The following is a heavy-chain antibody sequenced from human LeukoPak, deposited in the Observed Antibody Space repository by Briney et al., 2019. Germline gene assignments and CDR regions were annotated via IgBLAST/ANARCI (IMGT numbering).Heavy chain of an antibody. CDR2: IGWNKDKI. CDR3: AKAKRNSDCLFDY. V-gene: IGHV3-9*01. J-gene: IGHJ4*02. D-gene: IGHD2-21*02. Sequence: GTSLRLYCAASGFTFDDYVMHWVRQAPGKGLEWVSSIGWNKDKILYADSLKGRFTISRDNARRSLFLQMDSLRAEDTAFYYCAKAKRNSDCLFDYWGQGTLVAVSS. CDR1: GFTFDDYV.